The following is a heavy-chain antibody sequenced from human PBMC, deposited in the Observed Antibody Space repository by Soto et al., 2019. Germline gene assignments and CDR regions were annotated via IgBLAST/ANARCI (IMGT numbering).Heavy chain of an antibody. CDR2: IYYSGST. D-gene: IGHD3-22*01. CDR3: ARRLYYDSSGFEGGGMDV. J-gene: IGHJ6*02. Sequence: QLQLQESGPGLVKPSETLSLTCTVSGGSISSSSYYWGWIRQPPGKGLEWIGSIYYSGSTYYNPSLKSRVTISLDTSKCQFSLKLSSVTAADTAVYYCARRLYYDSSGFEGGGMDVWGQGTTVTVSS. CDR1: GGSISSSSYY. V-gene: IGHV4-39*01.